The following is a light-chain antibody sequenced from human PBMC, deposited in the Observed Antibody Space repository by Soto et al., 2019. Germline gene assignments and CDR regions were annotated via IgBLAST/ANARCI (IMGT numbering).Light chain of an antibody. V-gene: IGLV2-14*01. J-gene: IGLJ1*01. CDR2: EVS. Sequence: QSVLTQPGSVSGSLGQAVTISCTETNSDVCGYNYVSWYQQHPGKAPKLMIYEVSKRPSGVPNRFSGSKSGNTATLILEGLRVEEEPVFYGSSTAAGPTLVCGTGTKVTVL. CDR1: NSDVCGYNY. CDR3: SSTAAGPTLV.